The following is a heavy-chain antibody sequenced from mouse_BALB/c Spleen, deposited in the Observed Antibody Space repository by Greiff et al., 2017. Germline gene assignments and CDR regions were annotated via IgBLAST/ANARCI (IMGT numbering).Heavy chain of an antibody. V-gene: IGHV3-2*02. D-gene: IGHD1-1*02. CDR2: ISYSGST. Sequence: EVHLVESGPGLVKPSQSLSLTCTVTGYSITSDYAWNWIRQFPGNKLEWMGYISYSGSTSYNPSLKSRISITRDTSKNQFFLQLNSVTTEDTATYYCARQVVYYFDYWGQGTTLTVSS. CDR3: ARQVVYYFDY. J-gene: IGHJ2*01. CDR1: GYSITSDYA.